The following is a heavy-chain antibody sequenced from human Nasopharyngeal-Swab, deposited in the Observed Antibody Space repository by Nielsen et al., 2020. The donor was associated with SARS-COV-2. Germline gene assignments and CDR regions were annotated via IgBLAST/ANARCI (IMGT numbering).Heavy chain of an antibody. D-gene: IGHD6-19*01. J-gene: IGHJ4*02. CDR1: GGSISSSSYY. CDR2: IYYSGST. CDR3: ARLGMSVAGTGFDY. V-gene: IGHV4-39*01. Sequence: SETLSLTCTVSGGSISSSSYYWGWIHQPPGKGLEWIGSIYYSGSTYYNPSLKSRVTISVDTSKNQFSLKLSSVTAADTAVYYCARLGMSVAGTGFDYWGQGTLVTVSS.